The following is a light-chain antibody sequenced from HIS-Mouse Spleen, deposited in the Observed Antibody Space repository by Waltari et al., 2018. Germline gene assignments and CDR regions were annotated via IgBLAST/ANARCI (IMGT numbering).Light chain of an antibody. J-gene: IGLJ1*01. V-gene: IGLV3-1*01. CDR2: QDS. CDR1: KLGDKY. Sequence: SYELTQPPSVSVSPGQTASITCSGDKLGDKYACWYQQKPGQSPVLAIYQDSKRPSGFPERFSGSNSGNTATLTIGGTQAMDEADYYCQAWDSSTAVFGTGTKVTVL. CDR3: QAWDSSTAV.